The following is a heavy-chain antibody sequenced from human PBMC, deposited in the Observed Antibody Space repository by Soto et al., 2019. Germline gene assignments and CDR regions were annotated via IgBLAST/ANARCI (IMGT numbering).Heavy chain of an antibody. CDR2: ISYDGSNK. J-gene: IGHJ6*02. D-gene: IGHD4-17*01. Sequence: GGSLRLSCAASGFTFSSYAMHWVRQAPGKGLEWVAVISYDGSNKYYADSVKGRFTISRDNSKNTLYLQMNSLRAEDTAVYYCARDPCGDYPCPVQYYYYGMDVWGQGTTVTVSS. V-gene: IGHV3-30-3*01. CDR3: ARDPCGDYPCPVQYYYYGMDV. CDR1: GFTFSSYA.